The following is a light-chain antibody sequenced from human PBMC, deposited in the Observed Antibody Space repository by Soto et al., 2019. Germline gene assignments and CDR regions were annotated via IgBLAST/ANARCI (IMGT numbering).Light chain of an antibody. CDR2: CAS. Sequence: EIVLTQSPATLSLSPGERATLSCRASQSVTSNYLALYHQKPAQAPRLLVYCASTRATSVPARFSGSGSGTEVTLTISSLQYEDFAVYYCHQYNRWSPYTLGQGTKVDIK. CDR3: HQYNRWSPYT. J-gene: IGKJ2*01. V-gene: IGKV3-15*01. CDR1: QSVTSN.